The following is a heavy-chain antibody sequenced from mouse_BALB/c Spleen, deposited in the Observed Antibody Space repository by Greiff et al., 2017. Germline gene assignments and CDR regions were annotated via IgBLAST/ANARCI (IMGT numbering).Heavy chain of an antibody. CDR1: GYTFTSYW. J-gene: IGHJ2*01. CDR2: INPSTGYT. D-gene: IGHD2-3*01. CDR3: ARSGIYDGYYVYY. Sequence: QVQLKESGAELAKPGASVKMSCKASGYTFTSYWMHWVKQRPGQGLEWIGYINPSTGYTEHNQKFKDKATLTADKSSSTAYMQLSSLTSEDSAVYYCARSGIYDGYYVYYWGQGTTLTVSS. V-gene: IGHV1-7*01.